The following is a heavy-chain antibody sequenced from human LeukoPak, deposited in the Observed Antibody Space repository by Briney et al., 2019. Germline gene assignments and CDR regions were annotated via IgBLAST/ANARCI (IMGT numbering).Heavy chain of an antibody. J-gene: IGHJ4*02. Sequence: NPSETLSLTCTVSGGSISSYYWSWIRQPPGKGLEWIGYIYYSGSTNYNPSLKSRVTISVDTSKNQFSLKLSSVTAADTAVYYCARHKAGSGCFDCWGQGTLVTVSS. D-gene: IGHD6-19*01. CDR3: ARHKAGSGCFDC. CDR2: IYYSGST. V-gene: IGHV4-59*08. CDR1: GGSISSYY.